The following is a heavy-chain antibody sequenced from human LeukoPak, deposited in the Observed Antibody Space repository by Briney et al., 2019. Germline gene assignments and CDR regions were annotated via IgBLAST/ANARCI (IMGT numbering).Heavy chain of an antibody. Sequence: GGSLRLSCAASGFTFSDYYMSWIRQAPGKGLEWVSSISSSSSYIYYADSVKGRFTISRDNAKNSLYLQMNSLRAEDTAVYYCARDLHDYGEPNQNYWGQGTLVTVSS. CDR3: ARDLHDYGEPNQNY. CDR1: GFTFSDYY. V-gene: IGHV3-11*06. J-gene: IGHJ4*02. CDR2: ISSSSSYI. D-gene: IGHD4-17*01.